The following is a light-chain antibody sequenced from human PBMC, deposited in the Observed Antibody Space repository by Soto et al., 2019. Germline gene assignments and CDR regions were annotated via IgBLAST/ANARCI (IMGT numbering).Light chain of an antibody. CDR1: QSISSW. CDR2: DAS. J-gene: IGKJ5*01. Sequence: DIQMTQSPSTLSASVGDRVTITCRASQSISSWLAWYQRKPGKAPKLXXXDASTLESGVPSRFSGSGSGTEFTLIISSLQPADFATYYCQQYDTYSLYTFGQGTRLEIK. V-gene: IGKV1-5*01. CDR3: QQYDTYSLYT.